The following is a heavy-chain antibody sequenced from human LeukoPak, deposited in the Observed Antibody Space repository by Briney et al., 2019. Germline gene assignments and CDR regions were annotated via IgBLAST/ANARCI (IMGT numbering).Heavy chain of an antibody. D-gene: IGHD3-3*01. J-gene: IGHJ6*04. CDR2: ISGSASTI. CDR1: GFTISDYG. CDR3: ARLEWFGDMGFYYYAMDV. Sequence: GGSLRLSCAASGFTISDYGMKWVRQAPGKGLEWISYISGSASTIYSADSVKGRFTISRDNAKNSLYLQMNSLGAEDTAVYYCARLEWFGDMGFYYYAMDVWGKGTTVTVSS. V-gene: IGHV3-48*03.